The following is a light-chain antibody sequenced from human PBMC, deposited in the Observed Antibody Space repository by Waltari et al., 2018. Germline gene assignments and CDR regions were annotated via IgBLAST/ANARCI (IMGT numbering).Light chain of an antibody. V-gene: IGLV4-69*01. CDR1: SGHSSNI. CDR2: VNSDGSH. Sequence: QLVLTQSPSASASLGASVRLTCTLDSGHSSNIIAWLHQRPAKGPQYWMKVNSDGSHSKGDWSSGRFSGAISGAERYLTISSGQSADEGDYYCQTGGHGTWVFGGGTKLTVL. CDR3: QTGGHGTWV. J-gene: IGLJ3*02.